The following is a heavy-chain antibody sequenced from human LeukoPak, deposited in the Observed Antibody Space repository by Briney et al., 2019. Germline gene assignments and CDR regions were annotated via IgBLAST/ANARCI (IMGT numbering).Heavy chain of an antibody. J-gene: IGHJ6*02. CDR3: AKAYCTGGSCYGRYYYGMDV. CDR1: GFTFSTYA. CDR2: ISYDGSTK. V-gene: IGHV3-30*18. D-gene: IGHD2-15*01. Sequence: GGSLTLSCAASGFTFSTYAIHWVRQAPGKGPEWLAVISYDGSTKYYADSVKGRFTISRDNSKNTMYVQMDSLRPGDTAVFYCAKAYCTGGSCYGRYYYGMDVWGQGTTVTVSS.